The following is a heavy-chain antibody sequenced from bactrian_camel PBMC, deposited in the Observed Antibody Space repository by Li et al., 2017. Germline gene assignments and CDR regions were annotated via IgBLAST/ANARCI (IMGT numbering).Heavy chain of an antibody. Sequence: HVQLVESGGGSVQAGESLRLSCAASGATGVTYSMSWFRQAPGKEREEVQAIDNDGRTRYGKIDSVKGRFTISKDNAKNILYLQMDNLEPEDSATYRCAASWDVTAIEALGRIADPAFGYWGEGTQVTVS. J-gene: IGHJ6*01. CDR2: IDNDGRT. CDR3: AASWDVTAIEALGRIADPAFGY. V-gene: IGHV3S55*01. CDR1: GATGVTYS. D-gene: IGHD2*01.